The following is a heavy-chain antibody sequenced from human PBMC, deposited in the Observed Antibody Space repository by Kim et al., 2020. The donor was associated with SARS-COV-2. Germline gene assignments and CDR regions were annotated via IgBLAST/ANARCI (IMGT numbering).Heavy chain of an antibody. Sequence: NPSLKSRVTMSVDTSKNQFSRKLSSVTAADTAVYYCAREPIAAQIDAFDIWGQGTMVTVSS. J-gene: IGHJ3*02. V-gene: IGHV4-4*07. D-gene: IGHD6-6*01. CDR3: AREPIAAQIDAFDI.